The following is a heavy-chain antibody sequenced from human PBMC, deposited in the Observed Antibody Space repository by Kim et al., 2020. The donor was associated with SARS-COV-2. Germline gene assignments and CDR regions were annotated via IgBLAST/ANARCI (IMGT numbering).Heavy chain of an antibody. J-gene: IGHJ6*02. CDR1: GFNFRTYA. D-gene: IGHD1-26*01. V-gene: IGHV3-23*01. CDR3: AKNSGSYVYDAMDV. Sequence: GGSLRLSCAASGFNFRTYAITWVRQAPGKGLEWVSVFSGSGGYTYYADSVKGRFTVSRDNSKNTLYLQMNSLRAEDTAVYYCAKNSGSYVYDAMDVWGQGTTVTVSS. CDR2: FSGSGGYT.